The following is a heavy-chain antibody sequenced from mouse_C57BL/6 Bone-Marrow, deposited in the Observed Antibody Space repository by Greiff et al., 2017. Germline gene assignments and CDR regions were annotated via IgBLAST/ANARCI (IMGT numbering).Heavy chain of an antibody. D-gene: IGHD2-1*01. CDR1: GYTFTEYT. J-gene: IGHJ3*01. CDR2: FYPGSGSL. Sequence: QVQLQQSGAELVKPGASVKLSCKASGYTFTEYTIHWVKQRSGQGLAWIGWFYPGSGSLKYNEKFKDKATLTADKSSSTVYMELSRLTSEDSAVYFGARHEEVRSYYGNPFAYWGQGTLVTVSA. CDR3: ARHEEVRSYYGNPFAY. V-gene: IGHV1-62-2*01.